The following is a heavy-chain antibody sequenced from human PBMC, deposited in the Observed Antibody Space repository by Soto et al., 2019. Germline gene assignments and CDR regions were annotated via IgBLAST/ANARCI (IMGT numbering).Heavy chain of an antibody. D-gene: IGHD3-9*01. CDR1: GFTFSSYG. V-gene: IGHV3-33*01. CDR3: ARDHPSIFPPMDV. CDR2: IWYDGSNK. Sequence: QVQLVESGGGVVQPGRSLRLSCAASGFTFSSYGMHWVRQAPGKGLEWVAVIWYDGSNKYYADSVKGRFTISRDNSKNTLYLQMNSLRAEDTAVYYCARDHPSIFPPMDVWGQGTTVTVSS. J-gene: IGHJ6*02.